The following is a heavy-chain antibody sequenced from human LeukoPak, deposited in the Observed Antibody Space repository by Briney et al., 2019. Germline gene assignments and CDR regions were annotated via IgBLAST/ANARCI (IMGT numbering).Heavy chain of an antibody. CDR1: GFTFSSYA. D-gene: IGHD3-10*01. CDR3: AKHYGSGSTYYYYYYMDV. CDR2: ISGSGGST. V-gene: IGHV3-23*01. Sequence: GGSLRLSCADSGFTFSSYAMSWVRQAPGKGLEWVSAISGSGGSTYYADSVKGRFTISRDNSKNTLYLQMNSLRAEDTAVYYCAKHYGSGSTYYYYYYMDVWGKGTTVTVSS. J-gene: IGHJ6*03.